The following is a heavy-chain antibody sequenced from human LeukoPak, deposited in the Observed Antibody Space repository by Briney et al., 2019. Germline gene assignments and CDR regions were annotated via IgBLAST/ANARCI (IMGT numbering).Heavy chain of an antibody. V-gene: IGHV3-23*01. D-gene: IGHD6-19*01. CDR3: ARSYNSGWPYYFDY. Sequence: GGTLRLSCAASGFTFSNYGMSWVRQAPGKGLEWVSTVSGSGSTTYCADSVKGRFTISRDNSKNTLYLQMNSLRAEDTAVYYCARSYNSGWPYYFDYWAREPWSPSPQ. CDR2: VSGSGSTT. J-gene: IGHJ4*02. CDR1: GFTFSNYG.